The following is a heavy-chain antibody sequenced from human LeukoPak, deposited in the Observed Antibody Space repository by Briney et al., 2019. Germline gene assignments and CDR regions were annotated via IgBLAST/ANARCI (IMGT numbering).Heavy chain of an antibody. Sequence: GGSLRLSCAGSGFTFSRYAMSWVRQAPGKGLEWVSAISRSGGSTYYADSVKGRSTICRDNSKNTLYLQMSSLRDKDTAIYYCAKPYYYDSTGYEYYYYGMDVWGQGTTVTVSS. D-gene: IGHD3-22*01. J-gene: IGHJ6*02. CDR2: ISRSGGST. CDR3: AKPYYYDSTGYEYYYYGMDV. CDR1: GFTFSRYA. V-gene: IGHV3-23*01.